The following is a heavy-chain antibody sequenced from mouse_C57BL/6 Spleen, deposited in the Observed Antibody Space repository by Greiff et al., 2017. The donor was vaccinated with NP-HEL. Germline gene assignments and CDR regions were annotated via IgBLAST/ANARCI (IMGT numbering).Heavy chain of an antibody. D-gene: IGHD4-1*01. CDR3: ARHGANWDDWFAY. V-gene: IGHV5-6*01. Sequence: EVKLVESGGDLVKPGGSLKLSCAASGFTFSSYGMSWVRQTPDKRLEWVATISSGGSYTYYPDSVKGRFTISRDNAKNTLYLQMSSLKSEDTAMYYCARHGANWDDWFAYWGQGTLVTVSA. J-gene: IGHJ3*01. CDR1: GFTFSSYG. CDR2: ISSGGSYT.